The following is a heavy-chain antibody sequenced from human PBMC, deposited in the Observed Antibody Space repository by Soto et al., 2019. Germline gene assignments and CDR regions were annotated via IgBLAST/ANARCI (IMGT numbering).Heavy chain of an antibody. V-gene: IGHV3-53*04. D-gene: IGHD6-6*01. CDR2: IYSGGST. CDR1: GFTVSSNY. Sequence: PGGSLRLSCAASGFTVSSNYMSWVRQAPGKGLEWVSVIYSGGSTYYADSVKGRFTISRHNSKNTLYLQMNSLRAEDTAVYYCAKVFGIIAARRGDYYYGMDVWGQGTTVTVSS. CDR3: AKVFGIIAARRGDYYYGMDV. J-gene: IGHJ6*02.